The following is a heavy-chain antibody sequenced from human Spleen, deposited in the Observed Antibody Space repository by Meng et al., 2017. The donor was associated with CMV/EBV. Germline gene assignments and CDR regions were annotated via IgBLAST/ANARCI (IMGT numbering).Heavy chain of an antibody. V-gene: IGHV1-69*05. D-gene: IGHD2-2*01. J-gene: IGHJ3*02. Sequence: SVKVSCKASGGTFKNYAISWVRQAPGQGLEWMGGIIPVFGTTNYAQKFEGRVTITTDESTSTAYMDLSSLRSEDTAVYYCAAEYVGYQLLNAFDIWGQGTMVTVSS. CDR3: AAEYVGYQLLNAFDI. CDR1: GGTFKNYA. CDR2: IIPVFGTT.